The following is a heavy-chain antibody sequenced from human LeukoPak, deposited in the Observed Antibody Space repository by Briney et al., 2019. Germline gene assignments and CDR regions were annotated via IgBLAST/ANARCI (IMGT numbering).Heavy chain of an antibody. CDR3: ARGRGRRYDFWSGYYPFDY. J-gene: IGHJ4*02. CDR2: IIPILGIA. V-gene: IGHV1-69*04. D-gene: IGHD3-3*01. CDR1: GGTFSSYA. Sequence: ASVKVSCKASGGTFSSYAIRWVRPAPGQGLEWMGRIIPILGIANYAQKFQGRVTMTRNTSISTAYMELSSLRSEDTAVYYCARGRGRRYDFWSGYYPFDYRGQGTLVTVSS.